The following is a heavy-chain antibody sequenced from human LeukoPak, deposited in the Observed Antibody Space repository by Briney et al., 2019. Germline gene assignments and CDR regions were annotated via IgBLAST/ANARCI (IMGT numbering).Heavy chain of an antibody. CDR2: IIPILGIA. D-gene: IGHD3-10*01. Sequence: GSSVKVSCKASGGNFSSYAISWVRQAPGQGLEWMGRIIPILGIANYAQKFQGRVTITADKSTSTAYMELSSLRSEDTAVYYCASGNYWFGEFGGRWFDYWGQGTLVTVSS. CDR3: ASGNYWFGEFGGRWFDY. CDR1: GGNFSSYA. V-gene: IGHV1-69*04. J-gene: IGHJ4*02.